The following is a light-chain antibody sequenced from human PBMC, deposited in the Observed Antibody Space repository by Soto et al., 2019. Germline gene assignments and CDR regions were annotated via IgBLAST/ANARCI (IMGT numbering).Light chain of an antibody. J-gene: IGKJ2*01. CDR2: GAS. V-gene: IGKV3-20*01. CDR1: QSVSSSY. Sequence: EIVLTQSPGTLSLSPGERATLSCRASQSVSSSYLAWYQQKPGQAPRLLIYGASSRATGIPDRFSGSGSGTDFTPTIIRLEPEHFAVYYCQQYGSSPPMYTCGQGTKLEIK. CDR3: QQYGSSPPMYT.